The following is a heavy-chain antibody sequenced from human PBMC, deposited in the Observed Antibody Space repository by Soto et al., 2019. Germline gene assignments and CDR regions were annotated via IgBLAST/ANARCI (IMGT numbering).Heavy chain of an antibody. J-gene: IGHJ4*02. CDR2: ISYDGSNK. CDR3: AKDFTHTAVAGKVPDY. CDR1: GFTFSSYG. V-gene: IGHV3-30*18. D-gene: IGHD6-19*01. Sequence: QVQLVESGGGVVQPGRSLRLSCAASGFTFSSYGMHWVRQAPGKGLEWVAVISYDGSNKYYADSVKGRFTISRDNSKNTLYLQMNSLRAEDTAVYYRAKDFTHTAVAGKVPDYWGQGTLVTVSS.